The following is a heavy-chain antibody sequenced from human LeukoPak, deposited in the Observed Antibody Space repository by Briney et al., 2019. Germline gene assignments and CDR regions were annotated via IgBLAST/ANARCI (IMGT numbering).Heavy chain of an antibody. J-gene: IGHJ6*03. CDR1: GFTFNTSW. CDR2: ISYDGSNK. CDR3: ARGPARPYYYYYMDV. D-gene: IGHD6-6*01. Sequence: GGSLRLSCAASGFTFNTSWMNWVRQAPGKGLEWVAVISYDGSNKYYADSVKGRFTISRDNSKNTLYLQMNSLRAEDTAVYYCARGPARPYYYYYMDVWGKGTTVTVSS. V-gene: IGHV3-30*03.